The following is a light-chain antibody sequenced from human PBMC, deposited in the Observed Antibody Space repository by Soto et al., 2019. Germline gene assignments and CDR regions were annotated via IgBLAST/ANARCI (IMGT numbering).Light chain of an antibody. CDR1: QDIGSA. CDR2: AAS. V-gene: IGKV1-9*01. CDR3: QQTNRYPIT. J-gene: IGKJ5*01. Sequence: DIQMTQSPSFVTASXGDRITITXXASQDIGSALAWYQQKPGKAPKVLIHAASTLQSGVPSRFSGSGSGTEFTLTINSLQPEDFATYYCQQTNRYPITFGQGTRLEIK.